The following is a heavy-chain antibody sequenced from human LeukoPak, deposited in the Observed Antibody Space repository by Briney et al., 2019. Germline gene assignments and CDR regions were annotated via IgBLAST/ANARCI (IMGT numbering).Heavy chain of an antibody. D-gene: IGHD4-17*01. CDR2: ISSSGSTI. Sequence: GGAPRISCAASGFTFSSYEKKLVRPAPGKGVGGGLYISSSGSTIYYADSVKGRFTISRDNAKNSLYLQMNSLRAEDTAVYYCARDTHYGAADEHDYWGQGTLVTVSS. CDR3: ARDTHYGAADEHDY. V-gene: IGHV3-48*03. CDR1: GFTFSSYE. J-gene: IGHJ4*02.